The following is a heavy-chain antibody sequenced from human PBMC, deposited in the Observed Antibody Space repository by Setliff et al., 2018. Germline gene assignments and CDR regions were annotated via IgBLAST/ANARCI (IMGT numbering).Heavy chain of an antibody. CDR1: GSAISSGHY. CDR3: VRDAGDGYGVDAYAGGGFDF. Sequence: PSETLSLTCAVSGSAISSGHYWGWIRQPPGKGLEWIGSFRPSGKTYYNPSLNSRVTISVDTSKKQFSLKVTSVTAADTAVYCCVRDAGDGYGVDAYAGGGFDFWGQGTMVTVSS. D-gene: IGHD4-17*01. J-gene: IGHJ3*01. V-gene: IGHV4-38-2*02. CDR2: FRPSGKT.